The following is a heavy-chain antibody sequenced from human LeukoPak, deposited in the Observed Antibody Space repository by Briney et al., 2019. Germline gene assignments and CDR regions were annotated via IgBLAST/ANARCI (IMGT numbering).Heavy chain of an antibody. CDR2: IYYSGST. J-gene: IGHJ5*02. Sequence: SETLSLTCTVSGGSISSYYWSWIRQPPGKGLEWIGYIYYSGSTNYNPSLKSRVTISVDTSKNQFSLKLISVTAADTAVYYCARGGAISWFDPWGQGTLVTVSS. CDR3: ARGGAISWFDP. CDR1: GGSISSYY. D-gene: IGHD1-26*01. V-gene: IGHV4-59*01.